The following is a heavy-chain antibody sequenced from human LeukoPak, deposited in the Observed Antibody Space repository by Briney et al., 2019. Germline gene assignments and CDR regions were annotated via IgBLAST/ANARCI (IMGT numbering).Heavy chain of an antibody. CDR1: GYTFTSYD. D-gene: IGHD2-21*02. CDR2: INPNSGGT. J-gene: IGHJ6*02. CDR3: AREEKDCGGDCRSAMDV. Sequence: GASVKVSCKASGYTFTSYDINWVRQAPGQGLEWMGWINPNSGGTKYAQKFQGTVTMTRDTSISTAYMELNRLISDDTAVYFCAREEKDCGGDCRSAMDVWGQGTTVTVSS. V-gene: IGHV1-2*02.